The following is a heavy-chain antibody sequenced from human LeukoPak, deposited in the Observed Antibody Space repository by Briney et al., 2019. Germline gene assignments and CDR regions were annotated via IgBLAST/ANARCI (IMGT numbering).Heavy chain of an antibody. J-gene: IGHJ6*03. Sequence: GGSLRLSCAASGFTFSSYAMSWVRQAPGKGLEWVSAISGSGGSTYYADSVKGRFTISRDNSKDTLYLQMNSLRAEDTAVYYCAKDGGSYSGYYYYYMDVWGKGTTVTVSS. CDR3: AKDGGSYSGYYYYYMDV. D-gene: IGHD1-26*01. CDR2: ISGSGGST. V-gene: IGHV3-23*01. CDR1: GFTFSSYA.